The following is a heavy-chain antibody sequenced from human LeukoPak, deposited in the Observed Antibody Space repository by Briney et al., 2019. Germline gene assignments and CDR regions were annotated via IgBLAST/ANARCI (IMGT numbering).Heavy chain of an antibody. CDR3: ARVSIVAVPAAIGNGMDV. CDR2: INHSGST. Sequence: SSETLSLTCAVYGGSFSGYYWSWIRQPPGKGLEWIGEINHSGSTNYNPSLKSRVTISVDTSKNQFSLKLSSVTAADTAVYYCARVSIVAVPAAIGNGMDVWGQGTTVTVSS. J-gene: IGHJ6*02. CDR1: GGSFSGYY. V-gene: IGHV4-34*01. D-gene: IGHD2-2*01.